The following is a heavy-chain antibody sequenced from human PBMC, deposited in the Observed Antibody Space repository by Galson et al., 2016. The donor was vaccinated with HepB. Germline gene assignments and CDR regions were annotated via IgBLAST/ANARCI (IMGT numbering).Heavy chain of an antibody. V-gene: IGHV3-48*04. D-gene: IGHD4-17*01. CDR3: ARDREPETTMPIFDH. CDR2: IAGSSSTI. Sequence: SLRLSCAASGFSSNSHWMNWFRQAPGKGLEWISYIAGSSSTIYQPDSVKGRFTVSRDNAKNSLFLQMDSLTADDTGVYFCARDREPETTMPIFDHWGQGVLVTVSS. CDR1: GFSSNSHW. J-gene: IGHJ4*02.